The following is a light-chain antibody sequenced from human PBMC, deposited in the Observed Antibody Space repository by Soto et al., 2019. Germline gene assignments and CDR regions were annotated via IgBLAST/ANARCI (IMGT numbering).Light chain of an antibody. CDR1: SSDVGYYDY. J-gene: IGLJ3*02. V-gene: IGLV2-11*01. CDR3: CSYAGSYTWV. CDR2: DVT. Sequence: QSALTQPRSVSGSPGQSVTISCTGTSSDVGYYDYVSWYQQHPGHAPKLMIYDVTKRPSGVPNRFSGSKSGNTASLTISGLQAEDEGDYSCCSYAGSYTWVFGGGTKLTVL.